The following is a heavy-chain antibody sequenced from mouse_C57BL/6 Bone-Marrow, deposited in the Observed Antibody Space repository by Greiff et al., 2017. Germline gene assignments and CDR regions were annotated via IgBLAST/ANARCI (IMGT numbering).Heavy chain of an antibody. J-gene: IGHJ2*01. CDR1: GYTFTDYY. Sequence: EVQLQQSGPELVKPGASVKISCKASGYTFTDYYMNWVKQSHGKSLEWIGDINPNNGGTSYNQKFKGKATLTVDKSSSTAYMELRSLTSEDSAVYYCATITTVSYWGQGTTLTVSS. CDR2: INPNNGGT. CDR3: ATITTVSY. D-gene: IGHD1-1*01. V-gene: IGHV1-26*01.